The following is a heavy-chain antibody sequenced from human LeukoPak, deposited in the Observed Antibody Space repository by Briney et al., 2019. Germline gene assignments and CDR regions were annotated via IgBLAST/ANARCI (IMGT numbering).Heavy chain of an antibody. J-gene: IGHJ4*02. D-gene: IGHD3-3*01. Sequence: PGGSLRLSCAASGFTFSDYSMNWVRQAPGKGLEWVSYISSGGSTMYYADSVKGRFTISRDNAKNSLYLQTNSLRAEDTAVYYCARENDFWNGYYYFDYWGQGTLVTVSS. CDR1: GFTFSDYS. V-gene: IGHV3-48*04. CDR2: ISSGGSTM. CDR3: ARENDFWNGYYYFDY.